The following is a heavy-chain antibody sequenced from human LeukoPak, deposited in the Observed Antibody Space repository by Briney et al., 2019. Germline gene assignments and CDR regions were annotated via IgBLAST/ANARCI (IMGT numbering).Heavy chain of an antibody. CDR1: GFTFTSYD. Sequence: SVTVSCTASGFTFTSYDINWVRQAPGQGLEWMGGIIPIFGTANYAQKFQGRVTITADESTSTAYMELSSLRSEDTAVYYCARSHYDSSGYYDYWGQGTLVTVSS. CDR2: IIPIFGTA. V-gene: IGHV1-69*13. J-gene: IGHJ4*02. D-gene: IGHD3-22*01. CDR3: ARSHYDSSGYYDY.